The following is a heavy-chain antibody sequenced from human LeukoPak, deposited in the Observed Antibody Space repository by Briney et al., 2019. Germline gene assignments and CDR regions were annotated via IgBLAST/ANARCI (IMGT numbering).Heavy chain of an antibody. D-gene: IGHD4/OR15-4a*01. CDR1: VFTFSKYL. CDR3: TPNYLDAN. J-gene: IGHJ4*02. V-gene: IGHV3-23*01. Sequence: GGCLRLSCVVSVFTFSKYLMNWVGQAPGKGLEWVSPINESGDKTDYVDSVKGRFTISRDNSKNTLYLQMNSLRGEDTAVYYCTPNYLDANWGQGTLVTVSS. CDR2: INESGDKT.